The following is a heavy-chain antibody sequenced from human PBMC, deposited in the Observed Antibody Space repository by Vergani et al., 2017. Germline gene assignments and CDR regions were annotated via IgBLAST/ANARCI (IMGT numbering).Heavy chain of an antibody. V-gene: IGHV4-34*01. D-gene: IGHD3-16*01. J-gene: IGHJ3*02. Sequence: QVQLQQWGAGLLKPSETLSLTCAVYGGSFSGYYWSWIRQPPGKGLEWIGEINHSGSTNDNPSLNSRVTISVDTSKNQFSLKLSSVTAADTAVYYCARSRGIPGRAFDIWGQGTMVTVSS. CDR1: GGSFSGYY. CDR3: ARSRGIPGRAFDI. CDR2: INHSGST.